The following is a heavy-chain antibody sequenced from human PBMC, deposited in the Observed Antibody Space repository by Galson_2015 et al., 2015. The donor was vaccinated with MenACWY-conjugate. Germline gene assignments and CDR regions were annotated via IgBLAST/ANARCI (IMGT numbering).Heavy chain of an antibody. V-gene: IGHV5-10-1*01. CDR1: GYSFPSYW. Sequence: QSGAEVKKPGESLWISCKGSGYSFPSYWVSWGRQMPGIGLEWMARIGPSDSYTNYSPSFQGHVTISADKSISTAYLQWSSLKASDTAMYYCVRISGSYFLTDYWGQGTLVTVSS. J-gene: IGHJ4*02. CDR2: IGPSDSYT. CDR3: VRISGSYFLTDY. D-gene: IGHD1-26*01.